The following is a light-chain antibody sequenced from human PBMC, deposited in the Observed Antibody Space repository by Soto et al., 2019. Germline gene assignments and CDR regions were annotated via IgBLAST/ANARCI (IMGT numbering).Light chain of an antibody. J-gene: IGKJ2*01. V-gene: IGKV1-39*01. CDR3: QQSYSTPVHT. CDR2: AAS. Sequence: DIQMTQSPSSLSASVGDRVTITCRASQSISSYLNWYQQKPGKAPKLLIYAASSLQSGVPSRFSCSGSGTDFTLTISSLQPEDFATYYCQQSYSTPVHTFGHGTKLEIK. CDR1: QSISSY.